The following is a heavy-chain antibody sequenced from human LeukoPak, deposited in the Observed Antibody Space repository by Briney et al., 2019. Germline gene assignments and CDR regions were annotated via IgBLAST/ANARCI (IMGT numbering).Heavy chain of an antibody. D-gene: IGHD6-13*01. V-gene: IGHV3-13*01. J-gene: IGHJ6*02. CDR3: ARVSSSWRQINYYGMDV. CDR2: IGTAGDT. Sequence: GGSLRLSCAASGFTFSSYDMHWVRQATGKGLEWVSAIGTAGDTYYPGSVKGRFTISRENAKNSLCLQMNSLRAEDTAVYYCARVSSSWRQINYYGMDVWGQGTTVTVSS. CDR1: GFTFSSYD.